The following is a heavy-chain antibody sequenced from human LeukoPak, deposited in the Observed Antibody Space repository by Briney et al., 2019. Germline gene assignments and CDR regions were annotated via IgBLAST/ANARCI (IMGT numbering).Heavy chain of an antibody. CDR2: IYYSGST. CDR1: GGSISSYY. D-gene: IGHD2-21*02. CDR3: ARVPLTAVWGAFDI. Sequence: SETLSLTCTVSGGSISSYYWSWIRQPPGKGLEWIGYIYYSGSTNYNPSLKSRVTISVDTSKNQLSLKLSSVTAADTAVYYCARVPLTAVWGAFDIWGQGTMVTVSS. V-gene: IGHV4-59*01. J-gene: IGHJ3*02.